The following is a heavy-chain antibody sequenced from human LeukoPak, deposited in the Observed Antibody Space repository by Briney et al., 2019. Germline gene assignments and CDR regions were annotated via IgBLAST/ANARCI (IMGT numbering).Heavy chain of an antibody. CDR1: GGSISSYY. Sequence: SETLSLTCTVSGGSISSYYWSWIRQPPGKGLERIGYMYYTGSTNYNPALKSRVIISVDTSKTQFSLKLSSVTAADTAVYYCARHRGVITTPNWFDPWGQGTLVTVSS. CDR2: MYYTGST. J-gene: IGHJ5*02. V-gene: IGHV4-59*01. D-gene: IGHD3-22*01. CDR3: ARHRGVITTPNWFDP.